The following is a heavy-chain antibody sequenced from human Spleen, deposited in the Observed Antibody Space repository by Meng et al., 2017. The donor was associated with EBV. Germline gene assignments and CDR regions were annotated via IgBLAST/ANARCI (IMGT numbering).Heavy chain of an antibody. D-gene: IGHD2/OR15-2a*01. CDR1: GYTFTSYY. J-gene: IGHJ4*02. Sequence: LVQFGSEVKKPGASVKVSCKASGYTFTSYYVHWVRQAPGQGLEWVGIINPSDGSTSYAQKFQGRVTMTRDTSTSTVYMELSSLRSEDTAIYYCSTSQFDYWGQGTLVTVSS. CDR2: INPSDGST. CDR3: STSQFDY. V-gene: IGHV1-46*01.